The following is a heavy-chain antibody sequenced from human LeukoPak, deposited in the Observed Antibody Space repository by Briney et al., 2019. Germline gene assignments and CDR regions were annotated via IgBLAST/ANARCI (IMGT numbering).Heavy chain of an antibody. CDR2: ISGGGGST. J-gene: IGHJ4*02. Sequence: HPGGSLRLSCAASGFTFSSNAMSWVRQAPGKGLEWVSTISGGGGSTFYADSVKGRFTISRDNSKNTLYLQMNSLRAEDTAVYYCAKSPSLLWFNALFYLIQFDYWGQGTLVTVSS. V-gene: IGHV3-23*01. D-gene: IGHD3-10*01. CDR1: GFTFSSNA. CDR3: AKSPSLLWFNALFYLIQFDY.